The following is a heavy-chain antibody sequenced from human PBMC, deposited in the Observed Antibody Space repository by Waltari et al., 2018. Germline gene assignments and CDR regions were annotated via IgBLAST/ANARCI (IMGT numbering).Heavy chain of an antibody. CDR1: GGSISSHY. Sequence: QVQLQESGPGLVKPSETLSLTCTVSGGSISSHYWSWIRQPPGKGLEWIGYIYYSGSTNYNPSLKSRVTISVDTSKNQFSLKLSSVTAADTAVYYCAREGEYGSGHHFDYWGQGTLVTVSS. CDR2: IYYSGST. CDR3: AREGEYGSGHHFDY. V-gene: IGHV4-59*11. J-gene: IGHJ4*02. D-gene: IGHD3-10*01.